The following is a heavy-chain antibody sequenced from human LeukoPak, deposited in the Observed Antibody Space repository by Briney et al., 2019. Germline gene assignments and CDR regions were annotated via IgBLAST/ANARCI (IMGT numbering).Heavy chain of an antibody. J-gene: IGHJ4*02. CDR2: IYYSGST. CDR3: ARDQDTYFDY. Sequence: SETLSLTCTVSGGSISSSSYYWGWIRQPPGKGLEWIGSIYYSGSTYYNPSLKSRVTISVDTSKNQFSLKLSSVTAADTAVYYCARDQDTYFDYWGQGTLVTVSS. V-gene: IGHV4-39*07. CDR1: GGSISSSSYY. D-gene: IGHD2-15*01.